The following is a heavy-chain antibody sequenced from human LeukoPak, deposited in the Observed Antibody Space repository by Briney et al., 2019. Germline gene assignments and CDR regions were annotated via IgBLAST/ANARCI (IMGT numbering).Heavy chain of an antibody. CDR1: GFTFSSYW. CDR3: TLGGDYEQGLH. V-gene: IGHV3-7*01. J-gene: IGHJ1*01. CDR2: IKQDGSEK. Sequence: GGSLRLSCAASGFTFSSYWMSWVRQAPGKGLEWVANIKQDGSEKYYVDSVKGRFTISRDNAKNSLYLQMNSLRAEDTAVYYCTLGGDYEQGLHWGQGTLVTVSS. D-gene: IGHD4-17*01.